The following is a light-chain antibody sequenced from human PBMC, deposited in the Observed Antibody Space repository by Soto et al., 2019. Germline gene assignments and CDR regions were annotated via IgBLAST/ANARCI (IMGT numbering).Light chain of an antibody. Sequence: DIQMTQSPSSLSASVGDRVTITCQASQDISNYLNWYQQKPGKAPKLLIYDASNLEPGVPSRFSGSGSGTDFTFTISSPQTEDIATYYCQQYDNLPPYTFGQGTKLEIK. CDR3: QQYDNLPPYT. CDR2: DAS. J-gene: IGKJ2*01. CDR1: QDISNY. V-gene: IGKV1-33*01.